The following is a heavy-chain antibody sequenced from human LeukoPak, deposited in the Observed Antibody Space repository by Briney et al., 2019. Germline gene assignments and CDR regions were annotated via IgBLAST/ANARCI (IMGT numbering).Heavy chain of an antibody. V-gene: IGHV3-21*01. CDR2: ISTSSRYI. J-gene: IGHJ5*02. D-gene: IGHD2-2*01. CDR1: GFTLSNYD. Sequence: GGSLRPSCAASGFTLSNYDMNWVRQAPGKGLEWVSSISTSSRYIYYKDSVRGRFTISRDDAKNSLYLEMNSLRAEDTAVYYCARADCSSSTCYLRRSWFDPWGQGTLVTVSS. CDR3: ARADCSSSTCYLRRSWFDP.